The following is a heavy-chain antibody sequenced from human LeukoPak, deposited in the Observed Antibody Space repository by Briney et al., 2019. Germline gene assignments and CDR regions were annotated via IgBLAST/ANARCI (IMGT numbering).Heavy chain of an antibody. V-gene: IGHV1-2*02. CDR1: GYIFTTYF. CDR3: AREGGYDILTGYQDY. Sequence: ASVKVSCKASGYIFTTYFIHWVRQAPGQGLEWMEWISPNNGDTNYVQKFQGRVTMTRDTSISTAYMELTRLRSDDTAVYYCAREGGYDILTGYQDYWGQGTLVTVSS. CDR2: ISPNNGDT. J-gene: IGHJ4*02. D-gene: IGHD3-9*01.